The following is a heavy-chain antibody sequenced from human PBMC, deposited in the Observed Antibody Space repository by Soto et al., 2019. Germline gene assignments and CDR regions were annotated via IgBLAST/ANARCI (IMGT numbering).Heavy chain of an antibody. V-gene: IGHV3-23*01. CDR3: VKDFRVGYDWTHD. J-gene: IGHJ4*02. D-gene: IGHD5-12*01. CDR2: IRGSGGPT. CDR1: GFIFSNYA. Sequence: VQLLESGGDLVQPGGSLRLSCAASGFIFSNYAMSWVRQAPGKGLEWVALIRGSGGPTNYADSVKGRFTVSRDNSKNILLLQMNSLRAEDTAVYYCVKDFRVGYDWTHDWRQRPLVTVSS.